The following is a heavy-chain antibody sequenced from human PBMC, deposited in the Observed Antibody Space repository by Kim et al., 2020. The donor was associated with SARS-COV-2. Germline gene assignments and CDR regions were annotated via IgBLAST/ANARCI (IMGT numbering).Heavy chain of an antibody. V-gene: IGHV3-23*01. CDR3: AKGWEGGNLADQYAMDV. CDR2: IRAGAGTT. J-gene: IGHJ6*02. Sequence: GGSLRLSCVVSGFTISSYGLSWVRQAPGKGLEWVSSIRAGAGTTYYADSVKGRFTISRDNAKNTLYLQMNSLRAEDTAVYYCAKGWEGGNLADQYAMDVWGQGTTVTVSS. CDR1: GFTISSYG. D-gene: IGHD2-15*01.